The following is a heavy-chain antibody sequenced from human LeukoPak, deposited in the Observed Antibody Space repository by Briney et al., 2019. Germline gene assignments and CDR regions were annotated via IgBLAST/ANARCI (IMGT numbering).Heavy chain of an antibody. Sequence: PSETLSLTCAVYGGSFSGYYWGWIRQPPGKGLEWIGSIYHSGSTYYNPSLKSRVTISVDTSKNQFSLKLSSVTAADTAVYYCARTHSGSYSHDAFDIWGQGTMVTVSS. CDR3: ARTHSGSYSHDAFDI. V-gene: IGHV4-34*01. CDR2: IYHSGST. CDR1: GGSFSGYY. J-gene: IGHJ3*02. D-gene: IGHD3-10*01.